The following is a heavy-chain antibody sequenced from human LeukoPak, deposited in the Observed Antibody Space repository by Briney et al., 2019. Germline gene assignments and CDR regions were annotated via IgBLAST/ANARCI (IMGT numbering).Heavy chain of an antibody. CDR3: ARDRITGIPFDP. Sequence: GGSLRLSCAASGFTFSSYSMNWVRQAPGKGLEWVSSISSSSSYIYYADSVKGRFTISRDNAKNSLYLQMNSLRAEDTAVYYCARDRITGIPFDPWGQGTLVTVSS. D-gene: IGHD1-20*01. J-gene: IGHJ5*02. CDR1: GFTFSSYS. V-gene: IGHV3-21*01. CDR2: ISSSSSYI.